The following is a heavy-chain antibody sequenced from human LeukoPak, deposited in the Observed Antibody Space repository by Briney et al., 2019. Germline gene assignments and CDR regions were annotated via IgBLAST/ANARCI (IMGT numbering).Heavy chain of an antibody. V-gene: IGHV4-39*07. CDR3: ARSARSLDP. D-gene: IGHD6-25*01. Sequence: SETLSLTCTVSGGSITSSSYYWGWIRQPPGKGLEWIGSIYYTGSTYYNPSLKSRVTISVDTSKNQFSLKLSSVTAADTAVYFCARSARSLDPWSQGTLVTVSS. CDR2: IYYTGST. CDR1: GGSITSSSYY. J-gene: IGHJ5*02.